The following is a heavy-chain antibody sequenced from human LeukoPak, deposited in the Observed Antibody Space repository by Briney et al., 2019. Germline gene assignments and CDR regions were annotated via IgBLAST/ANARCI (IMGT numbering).Heavy chain of an antibody. V-gene: IGHV1-2*02. Sequence: ASVKVSCKASGYTFIAYYMHWVRQAPGQGLEWMGWINPNSGGTNYAQKFQGRVTMTRDTSISTAYMELRSLRSDDTAVYYCARGRTHRNNWNTRNTDAFDIWGQGTMVTVSS. CDR3: ARGRTHRNNWNTRNTDAFDI. CDR1: GYTFIAYY. D-gene: IGHD1-1*01. CDR2: INPNSGGT. J-gene: IGHJ3*02.